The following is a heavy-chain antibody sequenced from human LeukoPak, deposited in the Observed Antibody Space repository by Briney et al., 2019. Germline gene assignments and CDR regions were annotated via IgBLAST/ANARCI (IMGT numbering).Heavy chain of an antibody. CDR3: ASESSSPHDY. J-gene: IGHJ4*02. V-gene: IGHV3-30-3*01. Sequence: GGSLRLSCAASGFTFSSYAMHWVRQAPGKGLEWVAVISYDGSNKYYADSVKGRFTISRDNAKNSLYLQMNSLRAEDTAVYYCASESSSPHDYWGQGTLVTVSS. CDR1: GFTFSSYA. CDR2: ISYDGSNK. D-gene: IGHD6-6*01.